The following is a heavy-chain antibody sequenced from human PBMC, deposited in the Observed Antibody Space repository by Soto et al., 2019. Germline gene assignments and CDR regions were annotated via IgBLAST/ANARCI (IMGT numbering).Heavy chain of an antibody. D-gene: IGHD2-2*01. Sequence: QVQLVQSGAEVKKPGSSVKVSCTASGGTFSSYAISWVRQAPGQGLEWMGGIIPISGTANYAQKFQGRVTITADESTSTVDMGLSSLRSEDTAVYCCARAQGRSTSLECYDYYYYGMDGWGQGTTVTVSS. V-gene: IGHV1-69*01. CDR1: GGTFSSYA. J-gene: IGHJ6*02. CDR2: IIPISGTA. CDR3: ARAQGRSTSLECYDYYYYGMDG.